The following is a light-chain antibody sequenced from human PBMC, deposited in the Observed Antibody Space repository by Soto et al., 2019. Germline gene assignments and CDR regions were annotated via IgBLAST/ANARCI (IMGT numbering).Light chain of an antibody. CDR1: SGSIATIY. CDR2: EDT. V-gene: IGLV6-57*02. J-gene: IGLJ2*01. Sequence: NFMLTQPHSVSESPGKTVTISCTGSSGSIATIYVQWYQQRPGSAPTTVIYEDTQRPSGVPERFSGSIDSSSNSASLTISGLKTEDEADYYCQSYDGSNPDVVFGGGTKLTVL. CDR3: QSYDGSNPDVV.